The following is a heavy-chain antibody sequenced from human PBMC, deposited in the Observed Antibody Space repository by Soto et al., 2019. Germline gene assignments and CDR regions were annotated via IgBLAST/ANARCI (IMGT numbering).Heavy chain of an antibody. D-gene: IGHD3-10*01. CDR3: ARTHSGSYYDWFDP. J-gene: IGHJ5*02. V-gene: IGHV5-10-1*01. Sequence: GESLKISCNGSGYRFTSYWISWVRQMPGKGLEWMGRIDPSDSYTNYSPSFQGHVTISADKSISTAYLQWSSLKASDTAMYYCARTHSGSYYDWFDPWGQGTLVTVSS. CDR1: GYRFTSYW. CDR2: IDPSDSYT.